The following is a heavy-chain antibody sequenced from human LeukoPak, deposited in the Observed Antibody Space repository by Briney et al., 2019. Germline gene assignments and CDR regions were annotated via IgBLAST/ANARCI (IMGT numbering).Heavy chain of an antibody. V-gene: IGHV1-69*01. J-gene: IGHJ4*02. CDR2: IIPIFGTA. CDR3: ARGHPRTPRSIAAYGSFFDY. Sequence: SVKVSCKASGGTFSSYAISWVRQAPGQGLEWMGGIIPIFGTANYAQKFQGRVTITADESTSTAYMELSSLRSEDTAVYYCARGHPRTPRSIAAYGSFFDYWGQGTLVTVSS. CDR1: GGTFSSYA. D-gene: IGHD6-6*01.